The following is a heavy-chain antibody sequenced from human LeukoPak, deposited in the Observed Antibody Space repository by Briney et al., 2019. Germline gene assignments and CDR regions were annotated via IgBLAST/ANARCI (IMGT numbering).Heavy chain of an antibody. CDR3: ARDSEGFDY. J-gene: IGHJ4*02. CDR1: GFTFSRYW. CDR2: MNPDGTTI. V-gene: IGHV3-74*01. D-gene: IGHD3-10*01. Sequence: GGSLRLSCAASGFTFSRYWMQWVRQAPGKGLAWVSRMNPDGTTISYADSVKGRFTISRDNSKNTLYLQMNSLRAEDTAVYYCARDSEGFDYWGQGTLVTVSS.